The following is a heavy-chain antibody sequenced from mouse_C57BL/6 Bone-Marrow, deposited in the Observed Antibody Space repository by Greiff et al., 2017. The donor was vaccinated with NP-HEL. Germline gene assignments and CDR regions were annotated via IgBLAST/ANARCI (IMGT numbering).Heavy chain of an antibody. CDR3: ARGGSARAWCAY. CDR2: ISSGGSYT. D-gene: IGHD6-1*01. J-gene: IGHJ3*01. CDR1: GFTFSSYG. Sequence: EVQGVESGGDLVKPGGSLKLSCAASGFTFSSYGMSWVRQTPDKRLEWVATISSGGSYTYYPDSVKGRFTISRDNAKNTLYLQMCSLKSEDTAMYYCARGGSARAWCAYWGQGTLVTVSA. V-gene: IGHV5-6*01.